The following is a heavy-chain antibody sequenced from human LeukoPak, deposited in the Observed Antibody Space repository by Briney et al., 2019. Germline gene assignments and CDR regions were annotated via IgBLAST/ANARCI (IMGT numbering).Heavy chain of an antibody. J-gene: IGHJ4*02. V-gene: IGHV3-20*04. CDR2: INWNGGST. CDR3: ARDNTARYFDY. D-gene: IGHD5-18*01. CDR1: GFTFDDYG. Sequence: GGSRRLSCAASGFTFDDYGMSWVRQAPGKGREWVSGINWNGGSTGYADSVKGRFTISRDNAKNSLYLQMNFLRAEDTALYYCARDNTARYFDYWGQGTLVTVSS.